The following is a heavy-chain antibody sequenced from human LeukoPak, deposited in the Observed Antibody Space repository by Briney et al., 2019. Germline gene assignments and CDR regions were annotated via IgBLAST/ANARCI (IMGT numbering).Heavy chain of an antibody. CDR3: ARGSSYYYDSSGYYLD. J-gene: IGHJ4*02. CDR1: GYTFTSYG. V-gene: IGHV1-18*01. Sequence: ASVKVSCKASGYTFTSYGISWVRQAPGQGLEWMGWTSAYNGNTNYAQKLQGRVTMTTDTSTSTAYMELRSLRSDDTAVYYCARGSSYYYDSSGYYLDWGQGTLVTVSS. D-gene: IGHD3-22*01. CDR2: TSAYNGNT.